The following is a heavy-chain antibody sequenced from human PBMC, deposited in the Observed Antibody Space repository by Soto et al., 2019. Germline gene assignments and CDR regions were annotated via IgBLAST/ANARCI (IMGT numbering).Heavy chain of an antibody. CDR2: VDPNSGGS. J-gene: IGHJ4*02. CDR3: ARDNYGTLDY. V-gene: IGHV1-2*02. D-gene: IGHD3-10*01. CDR1: GYTFTDYY. Sequence: ASVKVSCKPSGYTFTDYYIHWVRQAPGLGLEWMGWVDPNSGGSRNTQKFQGSLTMTRDTSTTTVYMELSSLRSDDTAVYYCARDNYGTLDYWGQGTLVTVSS.